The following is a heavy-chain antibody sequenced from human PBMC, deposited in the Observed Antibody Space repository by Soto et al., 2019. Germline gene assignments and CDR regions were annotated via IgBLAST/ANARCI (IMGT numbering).Heavy chain of an antibody. J-gene: IGHJ3*02. D-gene: IGHD1-26*01. V-gene: IGHV3-64*01. Sequence: GGSLRLSCAASGFTFSSYAMHWVRQAPGKGLEYVSAISSNGGSTYYANSVKGRFTISRDNSKNTLYLQMGSLRAEDMAVYYFAREGEGCDLLGAFDIWGQGTMVTVAS. CDR2: ISSNGGST. CDR3: AREGEGCDLLGAFDI. CDR1: GFTFSSYA.